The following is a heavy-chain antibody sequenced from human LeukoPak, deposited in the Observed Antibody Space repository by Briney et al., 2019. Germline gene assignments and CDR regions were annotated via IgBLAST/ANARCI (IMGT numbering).Heavy chain of an antibody. CDR3: ARDLRNYGSGTYWYFDL. CDR1: GGTFSSNA. V-gene: IGHV1-69*13. D-gene: IGHD3-10*01. J-gene: IGHJ2*01. CDR2: IIPIFGTA. Sequence: EASVKISCKASGGTFSSNAISCVRQAPGQGLEWMGGIIPIFGTANYAQKFQGRVTITADESTSTSYMELSSLRSEDTAVYYCARDLRNYGSGTYWYFDLRGRGTLVTVSS.